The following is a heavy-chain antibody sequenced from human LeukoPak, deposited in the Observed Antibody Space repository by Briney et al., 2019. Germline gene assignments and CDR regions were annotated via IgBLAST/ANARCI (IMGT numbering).Heavy chain of an antibody. J-gene: IGHJ6*02. Sequence: PSETLSLTSTVAGDSITRTGSYWGWIRHPPGKRLKWIGSINISRSTHYSASLTRRVTVSAAMSKNQSSLRLTSVTAADTAVYYCASSLAFWGTMDVWGQGTTVTVSS. CDR2: INISRST. D-gene: IGHD3-16*01. CDR1: GDSITRTGSY. V-gene: IGHV4-39*01. CDR3: ASSLAFWGTMDV.